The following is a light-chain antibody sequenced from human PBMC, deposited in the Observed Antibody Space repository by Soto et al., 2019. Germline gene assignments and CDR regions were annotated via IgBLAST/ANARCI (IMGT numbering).Light chain of an antibody. CDR2: GAS. CDR3: QQYAGPPWT. J-gene: IGKJ1*01. CDR1: QSVSSSY. V-gene: IGKV3-20*01. Sequence: IGLKQSPGTLSLYPGERATLSCRASQSVSSSYLAWYQQKPGQAPRVIMYGASRRATGLPDRFSGGGSGTDFTLTISRLEPEDFAVYFCQQYAGPPWTFGQGTKADIK.